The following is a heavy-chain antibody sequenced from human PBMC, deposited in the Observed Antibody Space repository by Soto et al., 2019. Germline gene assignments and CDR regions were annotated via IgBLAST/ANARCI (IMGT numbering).Heavy chain of an antibody. CDR1: GGSISSYY. V-gene: IGHV4-4*07. J-gene: IGHJ4*02. D-gene: IGHD6-19*01. CDR3: AKVGNSGWSPDD. Sequence: PSETLSLTCTVSGGSISSYYWSWIRQPAGKGLESIGRIYASGSTNYNPSLKSRVTMSVDTSKNQFSLELTSVTAAEPVVCYWAKVGNSGWSPDDWGQGTLVTVSS. CDR2: IYASGST.